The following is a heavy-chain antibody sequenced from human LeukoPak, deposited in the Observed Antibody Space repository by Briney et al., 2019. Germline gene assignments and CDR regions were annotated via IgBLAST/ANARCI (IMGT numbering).Heavy chain of an antibody. CDR3: ARDKTGTGIDY. J-gene: IGHJ4*02. CDR1: GFTFDDYT. D-gene: IGHD1-7*01. CDR2: ISWDGVTT. Sequence: GGSLRLSCAASGFTFDDYTMHWVRQAPGKGLEWVSLISWDGVTTYYAHSVEGRFTISRDSSKNSLFLQMNSLRTEDTALYYCARDKTGTGIDYWGQGTLVTVSS. V-gene: IGHV3-43*01.